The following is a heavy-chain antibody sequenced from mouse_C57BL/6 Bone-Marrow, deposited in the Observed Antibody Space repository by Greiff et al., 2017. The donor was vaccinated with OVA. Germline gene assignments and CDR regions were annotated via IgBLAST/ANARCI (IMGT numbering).Heavy chain of an antibody. CDR2: ISDGGSYT. D-gene: IGHD1-1*01. V-gene: IGHV5-4*03. CDR3: ATYGSSNYAMDY. J-gene: IGHJ4*01. CDR1: GFTFSSYA. Sequence: EVNLVESGGGLVKPGGSLKLSCAASGFTFSSYAMSWVRQTPEKRLEWVATISDGGSYTYYPDNVKGRFTISRDNAKNNLYLQMSHLKSEDTAMYYCATYGSSNYAMDYWGQGTSVTVSS.